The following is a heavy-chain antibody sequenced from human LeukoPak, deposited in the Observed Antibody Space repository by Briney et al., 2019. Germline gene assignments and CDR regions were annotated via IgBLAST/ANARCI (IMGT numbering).Heavy chain of an antibody. V-gene: IGHV3-74*01. CDR3: AKDKWWGASDH. CDR2: INGDATAT. Sequence: GGSLRRSCAASGFSFNAHWMHWVRQAPGKGLVWVAQINGDATATNYAGSVKGRFTISRDNAKNTVHLQMSTLTAEDTAVYYCAKDKWWGASDHWGQGSLVTVSS. CDR1: GFSFNAHW. J-gene: IGHJ4*02. D-gene: IGHD2-8*01.